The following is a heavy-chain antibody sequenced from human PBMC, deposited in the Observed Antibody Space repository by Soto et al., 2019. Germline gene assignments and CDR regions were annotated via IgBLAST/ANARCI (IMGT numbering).Heavy chain of an antibody. Sequence: GESLKISCKGSGYSFPNHWIGWVRQMPGKGLEWMGIINPGDSDTRYSPSFQGQVTISADKSAGTAYLQWSSLKASDIGIYYCARRYCSGGTCYYFDSWGQGTLVTVSS. V-gene: IGHV5-51*01. CDR3: ARRYCSGGTCYYFDS. J-gene: IGHJ4*02. CDR1: GYSFPNHW. CDR2: INPGDSDT. D-gene: IGHD2-15*01.